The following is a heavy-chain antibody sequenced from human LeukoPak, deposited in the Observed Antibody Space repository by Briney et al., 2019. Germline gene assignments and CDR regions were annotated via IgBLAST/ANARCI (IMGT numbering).Heavy chain of an antibody. CDR1: GFSFNSFG. V-gene: IGHV3-30*03. CDR3: ARGQGITGTYYFDY. CDR2: ISYDGSEK. D-gene: IGHD1-7*01. J-gene: IGHJ4*02. Sequence: GMSLRLSCAASGFSFNSFGMHWVRQAPGKGLEWVAVISYDGSEKYYADSVKGRFTISRDNSKNTLYLQMNSLRAEDTAVYYCARGQGITGTYYFDYWGQGTLVTVSS.